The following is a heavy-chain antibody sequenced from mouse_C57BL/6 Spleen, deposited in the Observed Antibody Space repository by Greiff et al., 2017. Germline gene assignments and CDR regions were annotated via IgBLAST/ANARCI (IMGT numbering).Heavy chain of an antibody. CDR1: GFNFTDYY. D-gene: IGHD2-12*01. Sequence: EVKVVESGGGLVQPGGSLSLSCAASGFNFTDYYMSWVRQPPGKALEWLGFIRNKANGYTTEYSASVKGRFTSSRDNSQSILYLQMNALRAEDSATDDCARSTLPPHWYFDVWGTVTTVTGSS. CDR3: ARSTLPPHWYFDV. V-gene: IGHV7-3*01. CDR2: IRNKANGYTT. J-gene: IGHJ1*03.